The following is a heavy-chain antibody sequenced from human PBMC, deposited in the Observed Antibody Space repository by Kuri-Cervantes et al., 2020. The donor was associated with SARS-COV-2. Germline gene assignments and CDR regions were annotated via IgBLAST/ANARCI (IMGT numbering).Heavy chain of an antibody. CDR1: GGTFSSYT. J-gene: IGHJ3*02. D-gene: IGHD3-3*01. CDR2: ITPIFGTA. CDR3: AREGGGDPLVLGFGVVIHDAFDI. Sequence: SVKVSCKASGGTFSSYTISWVRQAPGQGLEWMGGITPIFGTANYAQKLQGRVTMTTDTSTSTAYMELRSLRSDDTAVYYCAREGGGDPLVLGFGVVIHDAFDIWGQGTMVTVSS. V-gene: IGHV1-69*05.